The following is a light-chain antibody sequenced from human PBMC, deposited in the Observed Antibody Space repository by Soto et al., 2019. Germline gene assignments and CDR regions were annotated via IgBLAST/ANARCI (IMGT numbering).Light chain of an antibody. Sequence: DIVLTQTPGTLSLSPGERDTLXCRSSQRVGSNYLAWYQQKSGQPPRLLIHGASSRATGVPDRFSGSGSGTDFTLTISSLEPEDFAVYYCQQRSNWLSITFGQGTRLEI. CDR2: GAS. V-gene: IGKV3D-20*02. CDR3: QQRSNWLSIT. CDR1: QRVGSNY. J-gene: IGKJ5*01.